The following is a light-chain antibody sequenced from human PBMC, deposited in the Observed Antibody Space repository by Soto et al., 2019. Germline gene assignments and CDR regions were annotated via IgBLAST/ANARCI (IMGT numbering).Light chain of an antibody. CDR1: QSISSY. Sequence: DIQMNQSPSSLSASVGDRVTITCRASQSISSYLNWYQQKPGKAPKLLIYAASTLQSGVPSRFSGSGSGTDFTLTISCLQSEDFATYYCQQYYSYSVTFGQGTKVDI. V-gene: IGKV1-39*01. CDR3: QQYYSYSVT. CDR2: AAS. J-gene: IGKJ1*01.